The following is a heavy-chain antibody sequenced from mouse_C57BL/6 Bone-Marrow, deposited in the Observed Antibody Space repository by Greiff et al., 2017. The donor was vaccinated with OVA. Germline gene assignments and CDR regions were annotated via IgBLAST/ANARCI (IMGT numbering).Heavy chain of an antibody. J-gene: IGHJ4*01. CDR2: IYPGCGWT. CDR1: GYTFTSYW. V-gene: IGHV1-55*01. Sequence: QVQLQQPGAELVKPGASVKLSCKASGYTFTSYWITWVKQRPGQGLEWIGDIYPGCGWTNYNEKFKSNSTLTVDTSSSTAYMQLSSLTSEDSAVYYCARSGITTVEGDFAMDYWGQGTSVTVSS. CDR3: ARSGITTVEGDFAMDY. D-gene: IGHD1-1*01.